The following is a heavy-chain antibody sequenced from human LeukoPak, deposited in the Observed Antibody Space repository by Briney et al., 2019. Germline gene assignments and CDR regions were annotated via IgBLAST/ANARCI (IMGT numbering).Heavy chain of an antibody. D-gene: IGHD6-19*01. Sequence: GGSLRLACAASAFTFSSYNMHWVRQAPAKGLEWVSSISGSSSYIYYADSVKGRFTISRGNAKNSLYLQMNSLRAEDTAVYYCARDRISVAATETSFDYWGQGTLVTVSS. CDR3: ARDRISVAATETSFDY. CDR1: AFTFSSYN. J-gene: IGHJ4*02. V-gene: IGHV3-21*01. CDR2: ISGSSSYI.